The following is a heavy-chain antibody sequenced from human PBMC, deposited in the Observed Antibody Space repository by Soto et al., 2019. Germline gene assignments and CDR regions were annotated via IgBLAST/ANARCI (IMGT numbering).Heavy chain of an antibody. CDR1: GFTFSSYA. D-gene: IGHD1-26*01. J-gene: IGHJ4*02. Sequence: EVHLLESGGGLVQPGGSLRLSCAASGFTFSSYAMSWVRQAPGEGLEWVSAISGSGGTTYYADSVKGRFTISRDNAKNTLYLQMKSLRAEDTAVYYCAKVWGIVDPFENCGQGPLVTVSS. CDR2: ISGSGGTT. CDR3: AKVWGIVDPFEN. V-gene: IGHV3-23*01.